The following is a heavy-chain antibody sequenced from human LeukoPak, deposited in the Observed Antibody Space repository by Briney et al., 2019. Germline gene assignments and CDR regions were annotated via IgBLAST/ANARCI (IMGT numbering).Heavy chain of an antibody. CDR1: GFTVSSGY. J-gene: IGHJ5*02. V-gene: IGHV3-66*01. CDR3: ARVEEGWFDP. CDR2: IYSGTTA. Sequence: GGSLRLSCAASGFTVSSGYMGWVRQAPGKGLEWVSVIYSGTTAYYPDSVKGRFTISRDNSMNTLYLQMNSLSAEDTAVYYCARVEEGWFDPWGQGTLVTVSS.